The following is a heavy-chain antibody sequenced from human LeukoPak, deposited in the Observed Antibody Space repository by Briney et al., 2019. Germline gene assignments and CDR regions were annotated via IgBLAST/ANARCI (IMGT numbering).Heavy chain of an antibody. Sequence: GECLKISCKGSGYSFTSYWIGWVRQMPGKGLEWMGIIYPGDSDTRYSPSFQGQVTISADKSISTAYLQWSSLKASDTAMYYCAREGVCSSTSCSDGGFDCWGQGTLVTVSS. V-gene: IGHV5-51*01. CDR1: GYSFTSYW. CDR2: IYPGDSDT. J-gene: IGHJ4*02. CDR3: AREGVCSSTSCSDGGFDC. D-gene: IGHD2-2*01.